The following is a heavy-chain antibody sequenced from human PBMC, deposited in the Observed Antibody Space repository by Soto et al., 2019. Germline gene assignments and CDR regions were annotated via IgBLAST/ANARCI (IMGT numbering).Heavy chain of an antibody. CDR1: GGSISSSSYY. D-gene: IGHD2-15*01. Sequence: SEILSLTCTVSGGSISSSSYYWGWIRQPPGKGLEWIGSIYYSGSTYYNPSFKSRVTISVDTSKNQFSLKLSSVTAADTAVYYCARHTPAISISDHWGQGTLVTVSS. CDR3: ARHTPAISISDH. J-gene: IGHJ4*02. CDR2: IYYSGST. V-gene: IGHV4-39*01.